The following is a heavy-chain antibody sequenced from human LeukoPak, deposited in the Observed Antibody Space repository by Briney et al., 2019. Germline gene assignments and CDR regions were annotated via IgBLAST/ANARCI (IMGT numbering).Heavy chain of an antibody. Sequence: GSQRLSCAASGFTFSSYNMNWVRQAPGKGLEWVSYISSSSSTIYYADSVKGRFTISRDNAKNSLYLQMNSLRAEDTAVYYCVRVGVAGTGWWGQGTLVTVSS. CDR2: ISSSSSTI. CDR3: VRVGVAGTGW. J-gene: IGHJ4*02. CDR1: GFTFSSYN. D-gene: IGHD6-19*01. V-gene: IGHV3-48*01.